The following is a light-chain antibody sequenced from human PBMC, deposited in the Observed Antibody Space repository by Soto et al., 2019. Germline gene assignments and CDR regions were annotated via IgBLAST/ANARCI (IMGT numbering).Light chain of an antibody. CDR3: SSYGGSNNLL. Sequence: QSALTQPPSASGSPGQSVTISSTGTSRDIGGYDFVSWYQQHPGKAPKLLIYDVIKRPSGVPDRFSGSKSGNTASLTVSGLQTDDEADYYCSSYGGSNNLLFGGGTKLTVL. CDR1: SRDIGGYDF. V-gene: IGLV2-8*01. J-gene: IGLJ2*01. CDR2: DVI.